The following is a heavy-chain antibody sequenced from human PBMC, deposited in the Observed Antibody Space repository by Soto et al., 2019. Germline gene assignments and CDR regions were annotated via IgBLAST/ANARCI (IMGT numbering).Heavy chain of an antibody. CDR1: GFTFSSYA. CDR2: ISGSGGST. Sequence: GGSLRLSCAASGFTFSSYAMSWVRQAPGKGLEWVSAISGSGGSTYYADSVKGRFTISRDNSKNTLYLQMNSLRAEDTAVDYFAKDRGDIADAGYAFDIWGQGTTVTVSS. J-gene: IGHJ3*02. CDR3: AKDRGDIADAGYAFDI. D-gene: IGHD3-9*01. V-gene: IGHV3-23*01.